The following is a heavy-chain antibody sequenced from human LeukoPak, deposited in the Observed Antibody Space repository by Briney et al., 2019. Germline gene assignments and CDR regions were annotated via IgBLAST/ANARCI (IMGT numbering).Heavy chain of an antibody. J-gene: IGHJ3*02. CDR3: ARDFDSYGLRGAFDI. CDR2: IYYSGST. D-gene: IGHD5-18*01. CDR1: GGSISSGGYY. V-gene: IGHV4-31*03. Sequence: SQTLSLTCTVCGGSISSGGYYWSWIRQHPGKGLEWIGYIYYSGSTYYNPSLKSRVTISVDTSKNQFSLKLSSVTAADTAVYYCARDFDSYGLRGAFDIWGQGTMVTVSS.